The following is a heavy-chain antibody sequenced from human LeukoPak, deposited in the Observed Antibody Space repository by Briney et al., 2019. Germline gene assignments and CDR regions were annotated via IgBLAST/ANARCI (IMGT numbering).Heavy chain of an antibody. D-gene: IGHD4-23*01. V-gene: IGHV3-30*02. J-gene: IGHJ4*02. CDR3: AKDPVAHDKHFDH. Sequence: GGSLRLSCAASGFTFSSFAMHWVRQAPGKGLEWVAYIRYDGSNKSYADSVKGRFTISRDSSKNTLYLQMNSLRAEDTAVYYCAKDPVAHDKHFDHWGQGTLVTVSS. CDR1: GFTFSSFA. CDR2: IRYDGSNK.